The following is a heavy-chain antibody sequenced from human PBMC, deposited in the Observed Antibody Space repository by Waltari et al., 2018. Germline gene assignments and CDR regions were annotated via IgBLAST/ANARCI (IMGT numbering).Heavy chain of an antibody. V-gene: IGHV3-15*01. CDR1: GFTFRVPW. D-gene: IGHD3-3*01. Sequence: EVQLVESGGGLVKTGGSFSLSCAASGFTFRVPWLNWVRQAPGKGLEWVGRIKSKIHGGTTDFAAPVKGRFTISRDDSKNTLYLQMNSLKIEDTAVYYCTAGLLASGGMDVLGQGTTVTVSS. CDR2: IKSKIHGGTT. CDR3: TAGLLASGGMDV. J-gene: IGHJ6*02.